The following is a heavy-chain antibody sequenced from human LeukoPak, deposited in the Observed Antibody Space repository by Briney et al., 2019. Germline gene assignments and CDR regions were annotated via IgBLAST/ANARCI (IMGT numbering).Heavy chain of an antibody. J-gene: IGHJ3*02. CDR2: IYSNEAT. CDR1: GGSISSSSYY. CDR3: ARRNDFHI. Sequence: SETLSLTCTVSGGSISSSSYYWSWIRQPPGKGLEWIGYIYSNEATEYKPSLKSRVTISADTSKNQFSLKLTSVSAADTAIYYCARRNDFHIWGQGTMVTVSS. V-gene: IGHV4-61*05.